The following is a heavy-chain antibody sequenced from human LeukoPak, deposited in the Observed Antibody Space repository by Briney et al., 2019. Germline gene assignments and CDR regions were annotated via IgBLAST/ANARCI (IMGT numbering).Heavy chain of an antibody. J-gene: IGHJ4*02. CDR1: GFTFNGYE. CDR2: ISSSGSTI. V-gene: IGHV3-48*03. D-gene: IGHD1-26*01. CDR3: ARTSGTYFDY. Sequence: GGSLRLSCAASGFTFNGYEMNWVRQAPGKGLEWVSYISSSGSTIYYADSVKGRFTISRDNAKNPLYLQMNSLRAEDTAVYYCARTSGTYFDYWGQGTLVTVSS.